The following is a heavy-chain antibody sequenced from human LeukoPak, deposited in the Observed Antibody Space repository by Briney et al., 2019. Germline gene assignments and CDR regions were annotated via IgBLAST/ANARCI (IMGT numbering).Heavy chain of an antibody. CDR1: GFTFNTYT. J-gene: IGHJ6*03. CDR3: ARGSSSSHYYYYYMDV. D-gene: IGHD6-6*01. CDR2: IKQDGSEK. V-gene: IGHV3-7*01. Sequence: GGSLRLSCAASGFTFNTYTMNWVRQAPGKGLEWVANIKQDGSEKYYVDSVKGRFTISRDNAKNSLYLQMNSLRAEDTAVYYCARGSSSSHYYYYYMDVWGKGTTVTVSS.